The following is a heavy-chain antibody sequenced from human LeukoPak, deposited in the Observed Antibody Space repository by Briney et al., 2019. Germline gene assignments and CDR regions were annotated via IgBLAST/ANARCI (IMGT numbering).Heavy chain of an antibody. CDR2: THYTGET. V-gene: IGHV4-59*11. J-gene: IGHJ4*02. CDR3: GRNLGSGSDH. CDR1: GDSISGPY. D-gene: IGHD3-10*01. Sequence: SETLSLTCNISGDSISGPYWNWIRQSPGRGLEWIGYTHYTGETNYNPSLKSRLTMSVDTSNNQVYLRLSSVTAADTAVYYCGRNLGSGSDHWGQGTLVTVSS.